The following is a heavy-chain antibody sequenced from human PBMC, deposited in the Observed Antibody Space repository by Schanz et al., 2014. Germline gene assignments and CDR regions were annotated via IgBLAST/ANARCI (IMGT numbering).Heavy chain of an antibody. J-gene: IGHJ4*02. CDR3: ARDGNYYGSRNYYKAPYYFDY. CDR2: IYASGAT. Sequence: EVQLVESGGGFVQPGGSLGLSCVVSGFTVSSDHMSWVRQAPGKGLEWVSTIYASGATYYADSVKRRFTISRDISKNTLHLQVTSLRAEDTAIYYCARDGNYYGSRNYYKAPYYFDYWGQGTRVTVSS. CDR1: GFTVSSDH. V-gene: IGHV3-66*01. D-gene: IGHD3-10*01.